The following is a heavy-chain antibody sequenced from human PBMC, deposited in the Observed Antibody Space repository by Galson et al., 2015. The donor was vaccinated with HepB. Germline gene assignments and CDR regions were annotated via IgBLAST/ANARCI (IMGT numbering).Heavy chain of an antibody. CDR2: INPSGGST. Sequence: SVKVSCKASGYTFTNYYMHWVRQAPGQGLEWMGIINPSGGSTNYAQKFQGRVIMTRDTSTSTVSMELSSLRSEDTAVYYCAREARQNWFDPWGQGTLVTVSS. D-gene: IGHD6-25*01. J-gene: IGHJ5*02. CDR1: GYTFTNYY. V-gene: IGHV1-46*01. CDR3: AREARQNWFDP.